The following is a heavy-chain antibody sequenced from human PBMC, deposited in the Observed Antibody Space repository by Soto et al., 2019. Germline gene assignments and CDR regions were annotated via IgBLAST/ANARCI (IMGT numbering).Heavy chain of an antibody. Sequence: LRLSCAASGFTFTRYSMNWVRQAPGKGLEWVSHISSTTNYIYYGDSMRGRFTISRDNAKKSLYLEMNSHRAEDTAVYYCARESEDLTSNFDYWGQGTLVNVSS. CDR2: ISSTTNYI. CDR3: ARESEDLTSNFDY. J-gene: IGHJ4*02. CDR1: GFTFTRYS. V-gene: IGHV3-21*01.